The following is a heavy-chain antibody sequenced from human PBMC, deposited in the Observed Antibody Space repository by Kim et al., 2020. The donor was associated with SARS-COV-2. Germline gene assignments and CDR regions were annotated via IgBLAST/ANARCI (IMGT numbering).Heavy chain of an antibody. Sequence: NYLPSLKSRVTISLDTSKKQFSLRLTSVTAADTAVYYCVRGNLRAEYCFDFWGPGTLVTVSS. V-gene: IGHV4-34*01. J-gene: IGHJ4*02. CDR3: VRGNLRAEYCFDF.